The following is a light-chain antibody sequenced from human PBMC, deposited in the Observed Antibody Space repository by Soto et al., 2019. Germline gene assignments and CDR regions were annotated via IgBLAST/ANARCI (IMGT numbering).Light chain of an antibody. CDR1: QTVSTY. V-gene: IGKV1-39*01. CDR2: AAS. J-gene: IGKJ2*01. Sequence: DIQMTQSPSSLSASVGDRVTITCRASQTVSTYLNWYQQKPGRAPKVLISAASSLQSEVPSRFSGSGSGTDFTLTISSLQPEYFATYYCQQSFNTPYTFGQGTKLEIK. CDR3: QQSFNTPYT.